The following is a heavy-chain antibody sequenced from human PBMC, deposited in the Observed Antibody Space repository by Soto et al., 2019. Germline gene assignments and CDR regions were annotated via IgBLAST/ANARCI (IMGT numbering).Heavy chain of an antibody. CDR1: GFTFSSYA. CDR2: ISGSGGST. CDR3: AKDLTYYYDSSGYYPVPSYYYGMDV. D-gene: IGHD3-22*01. Sequence: LRLSCAASGFTFSSYAMSWVRQAPGKGLEWVSAISGSGGSTYYADSVKGRFTISRDNSKNTLYLQMNSLRAEDTAVYYCAKDLTYYYDSSGYYPVPSYYYGMDVWGQGTTVTVSS. V-gene: IGHV3-23*01. J-gene: IGHJ6*02.